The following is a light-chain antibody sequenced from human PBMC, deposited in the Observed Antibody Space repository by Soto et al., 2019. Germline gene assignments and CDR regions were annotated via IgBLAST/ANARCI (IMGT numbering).Light chain of an antibody. J-gene: IGKJ1*01. V-gene: IGKV3-15*01. CDR1: QSVSSN. Sequence: EIVMTQSPATLSVSPGERATLSCRASQSVSSNLAWYQQKPGQAPRLLIYGASTRATGITARFSGSGSGTEFNLTIRSLQSEDFAVYSCQQYTNWPPWTFGPGTKVEIK. CDR2: GAS. CDR3: QQYTNWPPWT.